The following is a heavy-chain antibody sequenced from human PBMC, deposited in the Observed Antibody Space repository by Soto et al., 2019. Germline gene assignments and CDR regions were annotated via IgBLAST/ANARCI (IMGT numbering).Heavy chain of an antibody. J-gene: IGHJ6*02. D-gene: IGHD4-17*01. CDR3: AGEAGGGDYGPYYYYYGMDV. CDR1: GGTFSSYA. CDR2: IIPIFGTA. Sequence: AAVKVSCKASGGTFSSYAISWVRQAPGQGLEWMGGIIPIFGTANYAQKFQGRVTITADESTSTAYMELSSLRSEDTAVYYCAGEAGGGDYGPYYYYYGMDVWGQGTTVTVS. V-gene: IGHV1-69*13.